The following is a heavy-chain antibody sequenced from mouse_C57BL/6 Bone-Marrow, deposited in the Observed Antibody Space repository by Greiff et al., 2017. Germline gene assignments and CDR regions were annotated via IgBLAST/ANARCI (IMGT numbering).Heavy chain of an antibody. V-gene: IGHV1-54*01. CDR2: INPGSGGT. CDR3: ARPGYYAVAY. J-gene: IGHJ4*01. CDR1: GYAFTNYL. Sequence: QVQLQQSGAELVRPGTSVKVSCKASGYAFTNYLIEWVKQRPGQGLEWIGVINPGSGGTNYNGKFKGKATLTADKSSSTAYMQLSSLTSEDSAVYFCARPGYYAVAYWDQGTAVTVSS. D-gene: IGHD4-1*01.